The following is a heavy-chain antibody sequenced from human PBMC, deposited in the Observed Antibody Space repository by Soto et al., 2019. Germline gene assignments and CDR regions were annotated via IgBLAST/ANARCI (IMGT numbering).Heavy chain of an antibody. CDR2: IWYDGSNK. V-gene: IGHV3-33*01. CDR1: GFTFSSYG. CDR3: ARDKVVVPAATLDY. Sequence: PGGSLRLSCAASGFTFSSYGMHWVRQAPGKGLEWVAVIWYDGSNKYYADSVKGRFTISRDNSKNTLYLQMNSLRAEDTAVYYCARDKVVVPAATLDYWGQGTLVTVSS. D-gene: IGHD2-2*01. J-gene: IGHJ4*02.